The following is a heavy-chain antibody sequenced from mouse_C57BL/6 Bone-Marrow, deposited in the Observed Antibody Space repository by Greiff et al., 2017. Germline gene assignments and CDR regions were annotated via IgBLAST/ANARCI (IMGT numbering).Heavy chain of an antibody. D-gene: IGHD1-1*01. CDR3: AREQYYGSSTGYWYFDV. Sequence: VQLQQPGAELVKPGASVKMSCKASGYTFTSYWITWVKQRPGQGLEWIGDIYPGSGSTKYNEKFKSKDTLTVDTSSSQAYMQLSSLTSEDAAVYYCAREQYYGSSTGYWYFDVWGTGTTVTVAS. CDR1: GYTFTSYW. J-gene: IGHJ1*03. CDR2: IYPGSGST. V-gene: IGHV1-55*01.